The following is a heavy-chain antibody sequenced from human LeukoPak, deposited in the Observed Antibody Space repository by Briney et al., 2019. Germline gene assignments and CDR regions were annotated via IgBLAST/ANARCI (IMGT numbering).Heavy chain of an antibody. Sequence: PGGSLRLSCAASGFTFSSYGMSWVRQASGKGLEWVGRIRSKANSYATAYAASVKGRFTISRDDSKNTAYLQMNSLKTEDTAVYYCTSYTPYDSSGYSLEWANYYYYYYMDVWGKGTTVTVSS. V-gene: IGHV3-73*01. J-gene: IGHJ6*03. CDR1: GFTFSSYG. CDR2: IRSKANSYAT. D-gene: IGHD3-22*01. CDR3: TSYTPYDSSGYSLEWANYYYYYYMDV.